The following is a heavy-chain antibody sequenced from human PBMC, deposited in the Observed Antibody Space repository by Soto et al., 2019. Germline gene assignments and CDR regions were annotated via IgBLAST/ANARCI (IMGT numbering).Heavy chain of an antibody. J-gene: IGHJ3*02. Sequence: SETLSLTCTVSGGSISSSSYYWGWIRQPPGKGLEWIGSIYYSGSTYYNPSLKSRVTISVDTSKNQFSLKLSSVTAADTAVYYCARTTHDYGDYIDAFDIWGQGTMVTVSS. CDR1: GGSISSSSYY. CDR3: ARTTHDYGDYIDAFDI. D-gene: IGHD4-17*01. CDR2: IYYSGST. V-gene: IGHV4-39*01.